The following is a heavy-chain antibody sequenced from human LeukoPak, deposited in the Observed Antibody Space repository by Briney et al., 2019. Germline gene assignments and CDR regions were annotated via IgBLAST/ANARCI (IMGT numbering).Heavy chain of an antibody. D-gene: IGHD3-3*01. J-gene: IGHJ4*02. CDR1: GFTFSNYA. V-gene: IGHV3-23*01. Sequence: GGSLRLSCAASGFTFSNYAMSWVRQTPGKGLEWVSSITSNSYETHYADSVKGRFSISGDNSQNTLFLHLNNLRVDDTAVYYCAREDHLDYDFWSGHRKELDYWGQGTLVTVSS. CDR2: ITSNSYET. CDR3: AREDHLDYDFWSGHRKELDY.